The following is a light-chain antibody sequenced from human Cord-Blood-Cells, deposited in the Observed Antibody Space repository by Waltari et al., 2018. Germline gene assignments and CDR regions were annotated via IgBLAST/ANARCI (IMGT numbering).Light chain of an antibody. CDR1: SSDVGRSNL. CDR2: EGS. CDR3: CSYAGSSTWV. Sequence: QSALTQPASVSGSPGQSITTSCTGTSSDVGRSNLVSWYQQHPGKAPKLMMYEGSKRPSGVSNRFSGSKSGNTASLTISGLQAEDEADYYCCSYAGSSTWVFGGGTKLTVL. V-gene: IGLV2-23*01. J-gene: IGLJ3*02.